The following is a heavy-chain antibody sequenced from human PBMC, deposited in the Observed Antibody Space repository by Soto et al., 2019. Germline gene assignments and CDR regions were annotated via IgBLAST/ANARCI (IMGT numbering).Heavy chain of an antibody. J-gene: IGHJ5*02. CDR3: ARARRGALNWFDP. Sequence: ASVKVSCKASGYTFTSYAMHWVRQAPGQRLEWMGWINAGNGNTKYSQKFQGRVTITRDTSASTAYMELSSLRSEDTAAYYCARARRGALNWFDPWGQGTLVTVSS. CDR1: GYTFTSYA. V-gene: IGHV1-3*01. D-gene: IGHD3-10*01. CDR2: INAGNGNT.